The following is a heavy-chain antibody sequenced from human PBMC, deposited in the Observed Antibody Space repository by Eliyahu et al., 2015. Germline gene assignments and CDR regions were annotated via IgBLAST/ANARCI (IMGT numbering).Heavy chain of an antibody. J-gene: IGHJ4*02. CDR2: IYYSGST. CDR3: ARDSSGWYGAIDY. Sequence: QVQLQESGPGLVKPSETLSLXRXVSXXSINTXYXSWIRXPPGKGLEWIGYIYYSGSTNYNPXLKSRATISVDTSKNQFSLNLSSVTAADTAVYYCARDSSGWYGAIDYWGQGTLVTVSS. CDR1: XXSINTXY. D-gene: IGHD6-19*01. V-gene: IGHV4-59*01.